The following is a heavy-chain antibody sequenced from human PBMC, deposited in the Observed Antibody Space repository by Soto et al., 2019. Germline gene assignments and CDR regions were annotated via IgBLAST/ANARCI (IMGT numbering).Heavy chain of an antibody. V-gene: IGHV5-51*01. D-gene: IGHD2-2*03. CDR3: ARRGYCSSTRCPIAAAIDY. CDR1: GYSFTSYW. Sequence: PGESLKISCKGSGYSFTSYWIGWVRQMPGKGLEWMGIIYPGVSDTRYSPSFQGQVTISADKSISTAYLQWSSLKASDTAMYYCARRGYCSSTRCPIAAAIDYWGQGTLVTVSS. CDR2: IYPGVSDT. J-gene: IGHJ4*02.